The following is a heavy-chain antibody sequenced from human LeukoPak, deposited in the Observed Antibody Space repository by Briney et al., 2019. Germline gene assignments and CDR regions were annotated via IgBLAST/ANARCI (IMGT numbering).Heavy chain of an antibody. J-gene: IGHJ4*02. CDR2: IYYSGST. V-gene: IGHV4-30-4*01. D-gene: IGHD3-10*01. Sequence: PSQTLSLTCTVSGGSISSGDYYWSWFRQPPGTGLEWIGYIYYSGSTYYNPSLKSRLTISVDTSKNQFSLKLSSVTAADTAVYYCAREVRGVSFFDYWGQGTLVTVSS. CDR1: GGSISSGDYY. CDR3: AREVRGVSFFDY.